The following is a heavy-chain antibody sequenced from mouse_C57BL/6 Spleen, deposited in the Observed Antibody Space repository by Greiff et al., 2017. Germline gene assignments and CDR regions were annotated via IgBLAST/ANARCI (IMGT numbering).Heavy chain of an antibody. CDR2: INPGSGGT. D-gene: IGHD2-3*01. V-gene: IGHV1-54*01. CDR3: ARGWLLRDYAMDY. CDR1: GYAFTNYL. J-gene: IGHJ4*01. Sequence: QVQLQQSGAELVRPGTSVKVSCKASGYAFTNYLIEWVKQRPGQGLEWIGVINPGSGGTNYNEKFQGKATLTADKSSSTAYMQLSSLTSEDTAVYFCARGWLLRDYAMDYWGQGTSVTVSS.